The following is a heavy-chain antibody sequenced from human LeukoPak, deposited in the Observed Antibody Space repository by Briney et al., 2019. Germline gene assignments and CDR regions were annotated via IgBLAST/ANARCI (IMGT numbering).Heavy chain of an antibody. J-gene: IGHJ4*02. CDR1: GYTFTSYG. V-gene: IGHV1-18*04. CDR2: ISAYNGKT. D-gene: IGHD3-9*01. Sequence: ASVKASCKPSGYTFTSYGISWVRQAPGQGLEWRGWISAYNGKTNYAQKLQGRVTMTTDTSTSTAYMELRSLRSDDTAVYYCARDTPGIRYFDWLEAPDYWGQGALVTVSP. CDR3: ARDTPGIRYFDWLEAPDY.